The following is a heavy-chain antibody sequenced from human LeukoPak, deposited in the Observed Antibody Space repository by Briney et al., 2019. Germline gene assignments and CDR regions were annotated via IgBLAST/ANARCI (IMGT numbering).Heavy chain of an antibody. CDR3: AREQLVRTWSFDY. D-gene: IGHD6-13*01. CDR1: GFSFSAYW. CDR2: IWYDGSNK. J-gene: IGHJ4*02. Sequence: GGSLRLSCAASGFSFSAYWMSWVRQAPGKGLEWVAVIWYDGSNKYYADSVKGRFTISRDNSKNTLYLQMNSLRAEDTAVYYCAREQLVRTWSFDYWGQRTLVTVSS. V-gene: IGHV3-33*08.